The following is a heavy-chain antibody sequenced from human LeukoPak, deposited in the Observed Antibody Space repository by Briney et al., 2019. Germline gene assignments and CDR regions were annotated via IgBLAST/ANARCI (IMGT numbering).Heavy chain of an antibody. Sequence: GGSLRLSCAASGFTFSGYAMYWVRQAPGKGLEWVSGIFGSGGSTHYADSVRGRSTISRDNSKNTVYLQMNSLRAEDTAVYYCAKTTTGYSSGRFPGWPVDYWGQGTLVTVSS. CDR1: GFTFSGYA. D-gene: IGHD6-19*01. CDR3: AKTTTGYSSGRFPGWPVDY. V-gene: IGHV3-23*01. J-gene: IGHJ4*02. CDR2: IFGSGGST.